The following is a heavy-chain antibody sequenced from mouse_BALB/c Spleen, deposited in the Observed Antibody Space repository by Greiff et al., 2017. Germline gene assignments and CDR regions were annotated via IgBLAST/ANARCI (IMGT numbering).Heavy chain of an antibody. V-gene: IGHV1S81*02. CDR3: AREGNYGNYFDY. CDR2: INPSNGRT. D-gene: IGHD2-1*01. CDR1: GYTFTSYW. Sequence: QVQLQQSGAELVKPGASVKLSCKASGYTFTSYWMHWVKQRPGQGLEWIGEINPSNGRTNYNEKFKSKATLTVDKSSSTAYMQLSSLTSEDSAVYYCAREGNYGNYFDYWGQGTTLTVSS. J-gene: IGHJ2*01.